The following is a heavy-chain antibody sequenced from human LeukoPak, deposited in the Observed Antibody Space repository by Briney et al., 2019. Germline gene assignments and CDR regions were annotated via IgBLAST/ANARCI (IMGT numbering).Heavy chain of an antibody. Sequence: GGSLRLSCAVSGFTFSSYWMHWVRQGPGKGLVWVSRIGSDGISTSYAASVKGRFTISRDNSKNTIYLQMNSLRADDTAVYYCAKQGRNDFVDSWGQGTLVTVSS. V-gene: IGHV3-74*01. CDR3: AKQGRNDFVDS. J-gene: IGHJ4*02. D-gene: IGHD3-3*01. CDR1: GFTFSSYW. CDR2: IGSDGIST.